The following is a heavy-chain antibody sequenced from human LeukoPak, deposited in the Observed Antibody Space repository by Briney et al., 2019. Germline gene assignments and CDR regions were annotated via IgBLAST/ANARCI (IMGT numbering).Heavy chain of an antibody. Sequence: GRSLRLSCAASGFTFSSYSMNWVRQAPGKGLEWVSTISSSGSYIFYSDSTKGRFTISRDNANNSLYLRMNSPRVEDTAVYYCTRTTYTHAFDIWGQGTMVTVSS. CDR3: TRTTYTHAFDI. J-gene: IGHJ3*02. V-gene: IGHV3-21*01. CDR1: GFTFSSYS. CDR2: ISSSGSYI. D-gene: IGHD1-14*01.